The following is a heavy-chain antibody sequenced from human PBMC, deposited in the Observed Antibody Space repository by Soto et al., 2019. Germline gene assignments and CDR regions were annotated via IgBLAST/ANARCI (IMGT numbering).Heavy chain of an antibody. J-gene: IGHJ4*02. CDR3: ARRSFGGVIAYYFDY. CDR2: IYPGDSDT. Sequence: PGESLKISCKGSGYSFTSYWIGWVRQMPGKGLEWMGIIYPGDSDTRYSPSFQGQVTIAAAKSISTAYLQWSSLKASDTDMYYCARRSFGGVIAYYFDYWGQGTLVTVSS. D-gene: IGHD3-16*02. CDR1: GYSFTSYW. V-gene: IGHV5-51*01.